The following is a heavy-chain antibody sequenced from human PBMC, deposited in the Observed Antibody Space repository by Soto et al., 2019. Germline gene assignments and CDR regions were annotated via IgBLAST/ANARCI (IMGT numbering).Heavy chain of an antibody. D-gene: IGHD6-13*01. V-gene: IGHV1-69*02. Sequence: QVQLVQSGAEVKKPGSSVKVSCKASGGTFSSYTISWVRQAPGQGLEWMGRIIPILGIANYAQKFQGRVTITADKSTSTAYMELSSLRSEVTAVYYCARGAWAAAVGFDYYYGMDVWGQGTTVTVSS. CDR2: IIPILGIA. J-gene: IGHJ6*02. CDR1: GGTFSSYT. CDR3: ARGAWAAAVGFDYYYGMDV.